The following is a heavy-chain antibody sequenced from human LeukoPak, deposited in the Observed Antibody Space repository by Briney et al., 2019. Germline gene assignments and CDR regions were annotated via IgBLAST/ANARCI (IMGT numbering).Heavy chain of an antibody. J-gene: IGHJ5*02. CDR3: ARSLYNWNYGWFDR. CDR2: IADSGSI. Sequence: SETLCLTCTVSGGSISGYYWNWIRQPPGKGLEWIGYIADSGSIKSSPSLKSPIAISVDMSKNQVSLKLTHVTAADTAVYYCARSLYNWNYGWFDRWGQGSLVTVSS. V-gene: IGHV4-59*08. D-gene: IGHD1-7*01. CDR1: GGSISGYY.